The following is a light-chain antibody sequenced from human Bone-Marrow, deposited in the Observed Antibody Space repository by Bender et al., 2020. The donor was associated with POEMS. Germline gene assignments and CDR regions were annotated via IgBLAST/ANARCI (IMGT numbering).Light chain of an antibody. CDR2: DVS. J-gene: IGLJ3*02. CDR1: SSDVGGYNF. CDR3: VAWDASLNGWV. Sequence: QSALTQPASVSGSPGQSITISCTGTSSDVGGYNFVSWYQQHPGKAPKLMIYDVSTRPSGVSNRFSASKSGTTASLTISGLQSDDEAIYFCVAWDASLNGWVFGGGTKLTVL. V-gene: IGLV2-14*01.